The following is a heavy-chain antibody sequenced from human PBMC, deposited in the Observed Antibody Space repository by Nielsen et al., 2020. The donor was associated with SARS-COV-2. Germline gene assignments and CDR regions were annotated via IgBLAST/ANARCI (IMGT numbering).Heavy chain of an antibody. CDR1: GFTFSSYA. V-gene: IGHV3-23*01. Sequence: GESLKISCAASGFTFSSYAMSWVRQAPGKGLEWVSAISGSGGSTYYADSVKGRFTISRDNSKNTLYLQMNSLRAEDTAVYYCAKDSPPNPPTTVVTEFDYWGQGTLVTVSS. D-gene: IGHD4-23*01. J-gene: IGHJ4*02. CDR2: ISGSGGST. CDR3: AKDSPPNPPTTVVTEFDY.